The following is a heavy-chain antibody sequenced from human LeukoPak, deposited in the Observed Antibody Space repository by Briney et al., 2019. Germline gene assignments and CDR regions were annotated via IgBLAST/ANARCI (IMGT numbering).Heavy chain of an antibody. CDR2: ISSKSNYI. V-gene: IGHV3-21*06. J-gene: IGHJ4*02. D-gene: IGHD2-15*01. CDR3: ARGRPFCSGGSCYYDY. Sequence: GGSLRLSCAASGFTFSIYSMNWVRQAPGKGLEWVSYISSKSNYIYYADSVKGRCTISRDNAKNSLFLQMNSLRAEDTAVYYCARGRPFCSGGSCYYDYWGQGTLVTVSS. CDR1: GFTFSIYS.